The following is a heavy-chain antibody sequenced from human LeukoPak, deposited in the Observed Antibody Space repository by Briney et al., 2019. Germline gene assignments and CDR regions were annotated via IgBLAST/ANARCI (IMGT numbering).Heavy chain of an antibody. CDR2: IYTSGRT. Sequence: SQTLSLTCTVSGGSISSGDYHWSWIRQPAGKGLEWIGRIYTSGRTNYNPSLKSRVTISVDTSKNQFSLKLSSVTAADTAVYYCARPVPSRLGWFDPWGQGTLVTVSS. J-gene: IGHJ5*02. V-gene: IGHV4-61*02. CDR1: GGSISSGDYH. D-gene: IGHD1-1*01. CDR3: ARPVPSRLGWFDP.